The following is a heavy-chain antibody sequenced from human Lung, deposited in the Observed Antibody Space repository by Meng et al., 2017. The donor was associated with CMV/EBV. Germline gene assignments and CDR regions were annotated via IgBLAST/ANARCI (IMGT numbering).Heavy chain of an antibody. Sequence: SXVASRLTHFKSYSMHWVRQAPGKGLEWVAILSYDGSQRYYTDSVKGRFTISRDNSMDTMYLQMNSLRPEDTAVYYCARAAFCSSSTCWYGMDVWXQGTXVTVSS. CDR1: RLTHFKSYS. D-gene: IGHD2-2*01. J-gene: IGHJ6*02. CDR2: LSYDGSQR. V-gene: IGHV3-30*14. CDR3: ARAAFCSSSTCWYGMDV.